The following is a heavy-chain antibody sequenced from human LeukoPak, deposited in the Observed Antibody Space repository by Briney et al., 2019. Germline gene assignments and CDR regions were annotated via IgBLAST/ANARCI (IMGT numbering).Heavy chain of an antibody. Sequence: GGSLRLSCAASGFTFDDYGMSWVRQAPGQGLVWVSAIYWNGGSTGYADSVRGRFTISRDNAKNSPYLQMNSLRADDTALYYCARDKSPYQLLPDYWGQGTLVTVSS. CDR3: ARDKSPYQLLPDY. D-gene: IGHD2-2*01. CDR1: GFTFDDYG. CDR2: IYWNGGST. V-gene: IGHV3-20*04. J-gene: IGHJ4*02.